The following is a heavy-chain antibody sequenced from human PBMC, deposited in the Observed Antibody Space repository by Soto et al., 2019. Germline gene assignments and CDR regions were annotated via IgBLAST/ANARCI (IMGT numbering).Heavy chain of an antibody. CDR2: ISAYNGNT. CDR1: GYTFTSYG. D-gene: IGHD3-22*01. V-gene: IGHV1-18*04. CDR3: ARTYYYDSSGYDVDY. Sequence: QVQLVQSGAEVKKPGASVRVSCKASGYTFTSYGISWVRQAPGQGLEWMGWISAYNGNTNYAQKLQGRVTMTTDTSTSTDYMELRSLRSDDTAVYYCARTYYYDSSGYDVDYWGQGTLVTVSS. J-gene: IGHJ4*02.